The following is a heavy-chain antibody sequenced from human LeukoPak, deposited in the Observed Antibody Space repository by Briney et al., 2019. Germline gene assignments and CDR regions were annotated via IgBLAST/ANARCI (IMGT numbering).Heavy chain of an antibody. D-gene: IGHD6-6*01. CDR2: IYNSGST. V-gene: IGHV4-4*08. CDR1: GGSISSYY. Sequence: SETLSLTCTVSGGSISSYYWSWIRQPPGKGLEWIGYIYNSGSTNYNPSLKSRVTISVDTSKIQFYLKLTSVTAADTAVYNCAKDFFASTAARPHYWGQGTLVTVSS. J-gene: IGHJ4*02. CDR3: AKDFFASTAARPHY.